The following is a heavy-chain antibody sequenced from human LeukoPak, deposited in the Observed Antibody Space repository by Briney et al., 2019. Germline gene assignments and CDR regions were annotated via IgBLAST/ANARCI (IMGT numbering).Heavy chain of an antibody. D-gene: IGHD6-19*01. Sequence: GGSLRLSCAASGFTFSSYEMNWVRQAPGKGLEWVSYISSSGSTTYYADSVKGRFTISRDNAKNSLYLQTNSLRAEDTAVYYCAREVAATGGLDYWGQGTLVTVSS. J-gene: IGHJ4*02. CDR1: GFTFSSYE. V-gene: IGHV3-48*03. CDR2: ISSSGSTT. CDR3: AREVAATGGLDY.